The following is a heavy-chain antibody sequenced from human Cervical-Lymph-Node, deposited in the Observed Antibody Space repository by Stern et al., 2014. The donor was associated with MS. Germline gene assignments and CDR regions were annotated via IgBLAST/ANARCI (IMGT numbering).Heavy chain of an antibody. J-gene: IGHJ5*02. CDR1: GYIFTDYY. D-gene: IGHD6-6*01. CDR2: INPKSGGT. CDR3: TRALRIADRPSPGGHWFDP. V-gene: IGHV1-2*02. Sequence: VQLVESGAEVEKPGASVKVSCKASGYIFTDYYLHWVRQAPGQGLEWMGRINPKSGGTSYAPSFQGRVTLTRDTSITTAYMDLSRLTSDDTAVYYCTRALRIADRPSPGGHWFDPWGQGTLVIVSS.